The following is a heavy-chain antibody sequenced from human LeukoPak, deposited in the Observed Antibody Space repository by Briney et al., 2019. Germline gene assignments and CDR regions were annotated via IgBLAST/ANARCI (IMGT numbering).Heavy chain of an antibody. CDR1: GFTFNTYY. CDR2: TSGDGSTT. J-gene: IGHJ4*02. V-gene: IGHV3-74*01. Sequence: GGTLRLSCEASGFTFNTYYMHWVRHAPGKGQVWVSSTSGDGSTTIYADSVKGRFTISRDNAKNSLYLQMNSLRADDTAVYYCVRVPYWGQGPLVTVSS. CDR3: VRVPY.